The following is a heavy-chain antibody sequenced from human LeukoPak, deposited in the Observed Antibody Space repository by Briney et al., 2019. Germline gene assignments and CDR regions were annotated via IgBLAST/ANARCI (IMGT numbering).Heavy chain of an antibody. J-gene: IGHJ4*02. Sequence: SETLSLTCTVSGGSISTYYWSWIRQSPGKGLEWIGYIHYSGTTNYNPSLKSRVTMLLDTSKNQFSLRLTSVTAADTDVYYCARVGDWNDLVYWGQGIRVTVSS. D-gene: IGHD1-1*01. CDR1: GGSISTYY. CDR2: IHYSGTT. V-gene: IGHV4-59*01. CDR3: ARVGDWNDLVY.